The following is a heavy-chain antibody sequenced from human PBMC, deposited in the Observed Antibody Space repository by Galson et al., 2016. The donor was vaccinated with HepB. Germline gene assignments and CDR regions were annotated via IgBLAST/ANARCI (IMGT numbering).Heavy chain of an antibody. Sequence: SLRLSCAASGLTVSTNYMSWVRQAPGKGLEWVSLIKRGGSTSYADSVKGRFTISRDDSKNLVLLQMNSLRADDTAVYYCARDNSAFLGYCISTYCYGGGLFDPWGQGTLVTVSS. CDR1: GLTVSTNY. CDR3: ARDNSAFLGYCISTYCYGGGLFDP. D-gene: IGHD2-2*01. V-gene: IGHV3-53*01. CDR2: IKRGGST. J-gene: IGHJ5*02.